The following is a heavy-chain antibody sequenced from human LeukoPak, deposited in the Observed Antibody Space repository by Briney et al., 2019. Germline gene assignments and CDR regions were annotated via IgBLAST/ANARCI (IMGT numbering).Heavy chain of an antibody. CDR3: ARGDSSDY. D-gene: IGHD3/OR15-3a*01. CDR2: IYYSGSA. V-gene: IGHV4-30-4*01. CDR1: GGSISSGDYY. J-gene: IGHJ4*02. Sequence: SQTLSLTRTVSGGSISSGDYYWSWIRQPPGKGLEWIGFIYYSGSAYYNPSLKSRVTISVDTSNNQFSLKLSSVTAADTAVYYCARGDSSDYWGQGTLVTVSS.